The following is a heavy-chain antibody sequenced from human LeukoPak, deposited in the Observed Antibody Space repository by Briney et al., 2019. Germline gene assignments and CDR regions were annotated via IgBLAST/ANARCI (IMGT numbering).Heavy chain of an antibody. CDR3: ARRSGTYYYDSSGYFHFDY. J-gene: IGHJ4*02. CDR2: ISGSGGST. D-gene: IGHD3-22*01. Sequence: GGSLRLSCAASGFTFSSYAMSWVRQAPGKGLEWVSAISGSGGSTYYADSVKGRFTISRDNSKNTLYLQMNSLRAEGTAVYYCARRSGTYYYDSSGYFHFDYWGQGTLVTVSS. CDR1: GFTFSSYA. V-gene: IGHV3-23*01.